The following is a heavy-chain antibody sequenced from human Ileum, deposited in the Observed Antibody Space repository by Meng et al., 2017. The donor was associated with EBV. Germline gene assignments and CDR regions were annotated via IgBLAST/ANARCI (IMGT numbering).Heavy chain of an antibody. Sequence: PQESGPGPGKPSDPSSLPCPVSGGSISSSSYYWGWIRQPPGKGLEWIGSIYYSGSTYYNPSLKSRVTISVDTSKNQFSLKLSSVTAADTAVYYCARSIVVVPAAIYYWGQGTLVTVSS. D-gene: IGHD2-2*01. CDR2: IYYSGST. V-gene: IGHV4-39*01. CDR3: ARSIVVVPAAIYY. CDR1: GGSISSSSYY. J-gene: IGHJ4*02.